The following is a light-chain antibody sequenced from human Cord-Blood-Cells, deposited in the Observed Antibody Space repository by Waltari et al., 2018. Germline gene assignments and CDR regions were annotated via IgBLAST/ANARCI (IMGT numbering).Light chain of an antibody. Sequence: QSALTQPASVSGSPGQSITISCTGTSSDVGGYNYVSWYQQHPGNAPKLMIYDVSNRPSGFSTRFSGSKSGNTASLTISGLQAEDEADYYCSSYTSSSTLYVFGTGTKVTVL. J-gene: IGLJ1*01. CDR3: SSYTSSSTLYV. V-gene: IGLV2-14*01. CDR1: SSDVGGYNY. CDR2: DVS.